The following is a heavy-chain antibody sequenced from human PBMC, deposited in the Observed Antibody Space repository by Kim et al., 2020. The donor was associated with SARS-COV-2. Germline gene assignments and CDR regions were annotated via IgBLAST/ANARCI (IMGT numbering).Heavy chain of an antibody. CDR1: GGSISSYY. D-gene: IGHD6-13*01. Sequence: SETLSLTCTVSGGSISSYYWSWIRQPAGKGLEWIGRIYTSGSTNYNPSLKSRVTMSVDTSKNQFSLKLSSVTAADTAVYYCARGASLSSSWYHYYYYMDVWGKGTTVTVSS. CDR2: IYTSGST. J-gene: IGHJ6*03. CDR3: ARGASLSSSWYHYYYYMDV. V-gene: IGHV4-4*07.